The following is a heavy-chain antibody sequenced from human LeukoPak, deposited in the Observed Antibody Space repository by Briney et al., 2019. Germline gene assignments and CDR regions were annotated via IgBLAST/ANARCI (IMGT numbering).Heavy chain of an antibody. D-gene: IGHD3-10*01. J-gene: IGHJ4*02. CDR3: ARDQTYSGSGIYTYFDY. CDR1: GGSVSNKTYG. V-gene: IGHV4-39*02. CDR2: IYSSGST. Sequence: SETLSLTCTVSGGSVSNKTYGWGWIRQPPGKGLEWIANIYSSGSTYYNPSLKSRVTISADTSKNHFSLKLSSVTAADTAVYYCARDQTYSGSGIYTYFDYWGQGILVTVSS.